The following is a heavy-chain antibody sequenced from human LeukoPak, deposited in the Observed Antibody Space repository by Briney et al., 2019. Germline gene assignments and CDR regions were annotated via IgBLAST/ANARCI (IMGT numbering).Heavy chain of an antibody. J-gene: IGHJ5*02. CDR1: GYTFSSSG. CDR3: EIDVTHGWFDP. Sequence: ASVKVSCKTSGYTFSSSGVSWVRQAPGQGLEWIGFINTYNGDTNYLQKLQGRLTLTTDPSTTTAYMELRSLRSDDTAVYYCEIDVTHGWFDPWGQGTLVTVSS. V-gene: IGHV1-18*01. CDR2: INTYNGDT.